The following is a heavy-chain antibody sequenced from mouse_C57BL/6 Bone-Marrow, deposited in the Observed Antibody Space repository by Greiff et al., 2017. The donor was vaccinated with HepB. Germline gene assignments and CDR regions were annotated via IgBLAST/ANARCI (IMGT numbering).Heavy chain of an antibody. V-gene: IGHV1-5*01. CDR2: IYTGNSDT. J-gene: IGHJ3*01. CDR1: GYTFTSYW. D-gene: IGHD1-1*01. Sequence: VQLQQSGTVLARPGASVKMSCKTSGYTFTSYWMHWVKQRPGQGLEWIGAIYTGNSDTSYNQKFKGKAKLTAVTSASTAYMELSSLTNEESAVYYCTRDRFYGSRGFAYWGQGTLVTVSA. CDR3: TRDRFYGSRGFAY.